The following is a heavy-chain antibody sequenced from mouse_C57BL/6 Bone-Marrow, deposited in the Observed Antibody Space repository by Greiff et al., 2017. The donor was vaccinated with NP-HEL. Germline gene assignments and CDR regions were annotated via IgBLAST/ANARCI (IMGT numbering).Heavy chain of an antibody. D-gene: IGHD2-4*01. CDR3: TTFNDYDGYYFDY. CDR1: GFNIKDDY. J-gene: IGHJ2*01. Sequence: VQLQQSGAELVRPGASVKLSCTASGFNIKDDYMHWVKQRPEQGLEWIGWIDPENGDTAYASKFQGKATITADTSSNTAYLQLSSLTSEDTAVYYCTTFNDYDGYYFDYWGQGTTLTVSS. CDR2: IDPENGDT. V-gene: IGHV14-4*01.